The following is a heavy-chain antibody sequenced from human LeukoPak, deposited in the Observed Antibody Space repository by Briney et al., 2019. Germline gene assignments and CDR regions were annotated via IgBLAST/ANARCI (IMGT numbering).Heavy chain of an antibody. J-gene: IGHJ4*02. D-gene: IGHD5-18*01. V-gene: IGHV4-30-4*02. Sequence: SETLSLTCTVSGASIRSGDYYRSWIRQPPGKGLEWIGYIYDSGSTYYNPSLKSRITISVDTSENRFPLKLSSVTAADTAVYHCAREAMYSYGNNFDYWGQGTLVTVSS. CDR2: IYDSGST. CDR3: AREAMYSYGNNFDY. CDR1: GASIRSGDYY.